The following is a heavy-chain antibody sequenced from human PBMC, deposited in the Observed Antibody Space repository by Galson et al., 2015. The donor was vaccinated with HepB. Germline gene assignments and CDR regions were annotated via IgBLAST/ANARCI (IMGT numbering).Heavy chain of an antibody. V-gene: IGHV4-59*01. Sequence: ETLSLTCTVSGGSISSYYWSWIRQPPGKGLEWIGYIYYSGSTNYNPSLKSRVTISVDTSKNQFSLKLSSVTAADTAVYYCARAWNYARGEYYFDYWGQGTLVTVSS. J-gene: IGHJ4*02. CDR2: IYYSGST. D-gene: IGHD1-7*01. CDR3: ARAWNYARGEYYFDY. CDR1: GGSISSYY.